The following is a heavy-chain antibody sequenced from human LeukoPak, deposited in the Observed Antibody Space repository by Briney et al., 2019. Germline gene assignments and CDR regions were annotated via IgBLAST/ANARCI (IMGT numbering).Heavy chain of an antibody. CDR2: ISGSGGST. V-gene: IGHV3-23*01. CDR3: AKKTQHYYDSSGVDY. Sequence: GGSLRLSCAASGFTFSSYAMSWVRQAPGKGLEWVSAISGSGGSTYYADFVKGRFTISRDNSKNTLYLQMNRLRAEDTAVYYCAKKTQHYYDSSGVDYWGQGTLVTVSS. D-gene: IGHD3-22*01. CDR1: GFTFSSYA. J-gene: IGHJ4*02.